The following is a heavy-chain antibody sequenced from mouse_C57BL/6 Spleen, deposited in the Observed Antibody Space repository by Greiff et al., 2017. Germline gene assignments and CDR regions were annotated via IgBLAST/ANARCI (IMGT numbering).Heavy chain of an antibody. CDR2: IYPGSGST. CDR3: ARERDYGSSSSWFAY. Sequence: QVQLQQPGAELVKPGASVKMSCKASGYTFTSYWITWVKQRPGQGLEWIGDIYPGSGSTNYNEKFKSKATLTVDTSSSTAYMQLSSLTSEDSAVYYCARERDYGSSSSWFAYWGQGTLVTVSA. J-gene: IGHJ3*01. V-gene: IGHV1-55*01. CDR1: GYTFTSYW. D-gene: IGHD1-1*01.